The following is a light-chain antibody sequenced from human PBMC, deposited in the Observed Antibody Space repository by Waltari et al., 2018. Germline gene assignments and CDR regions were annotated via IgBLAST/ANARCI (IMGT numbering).Light chain of an antibody. J-gene: IGKJ4*01. CDR2: GAS. Sequence: EIVMTQSPATLSVSPGERATLSCRASQSVSSNLAWYQQKPGQAPRLLIHGASTSATDIPARFSGSGSGTEFTLTISSMQSEDFAVYYCQQYNNWPPLTFGGGTKVEIK. CDR3: QQYNNWPPLT. V-gene: IGKV3-15*01. CDR1: QSVSSN.